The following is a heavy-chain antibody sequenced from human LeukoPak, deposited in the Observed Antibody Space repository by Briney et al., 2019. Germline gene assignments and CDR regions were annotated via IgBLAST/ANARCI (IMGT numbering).Heavy chain of an antibody. CDR2: IYYSGST. CDR1: GGSISSSSYY. D-gene: IGHD3-16*01. Sequence: SETLSLTCTVSGGSISSSSYYWGWIRQPPGKGLEWIGSIYYSGSTYYNPSLKSRVTISVDTSKNQFSLKLSSVTAADTAVYYCARDPGAMITFGGVSTNWGQGTLVTVSS. CDR3: ARDPGAMITFGGVSTN. V-gene: IGHV4-39*07. J-gene: IGHJ4*02.